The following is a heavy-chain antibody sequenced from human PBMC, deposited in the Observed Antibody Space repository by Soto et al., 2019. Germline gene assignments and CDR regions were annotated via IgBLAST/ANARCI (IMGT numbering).Heavy chain of an antibody. CDR2: TYYRSKWYN. CDR3: ARGGGERLRRFDF. Sequence: QVQLQQSGLGLVKPSQTLSLTCAISGDSVSSNSAAWNWIRQSPSRGLEWLGRTYYRSKWYNDYEVSVKSRITLNPDITKNQFSLQLNSVTPGDTAVYYCARGGGERLRRFDFWGQGTLVTVSS. V-gene: IGHV6-1*01. J-gene: IGHJ4*02. CDR1: GDSVSSNSAA. D-gene: IGHD3-16*01.